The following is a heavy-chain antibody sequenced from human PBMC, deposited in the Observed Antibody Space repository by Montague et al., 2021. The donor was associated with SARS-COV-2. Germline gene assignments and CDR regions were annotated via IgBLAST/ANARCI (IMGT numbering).Heavy chain of an antibody. CDR2: ITHSGST. CDR3: ARPVSSSWHRFEY. D-gene: IGHD2-15*01. Sequence: SETLSLTCAVYTGSFSGYYWSWIRQSPGKGLEWIGEITHSGSTNHNPSLQSRVTISVDKSKKQVSLKLRSLTAADTAVYYCARPVSSSWHRFEYWGQGTLVTVSS. J-gene: IGHJ4*02. CDR1: TGSFSGYY. V-gene: IGHV4-34*01.